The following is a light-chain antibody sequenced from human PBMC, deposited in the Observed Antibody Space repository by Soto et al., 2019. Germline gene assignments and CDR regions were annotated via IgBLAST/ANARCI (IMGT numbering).Light chain of an antibody. J-gene: IGKJ4*01. V-gene: IGKV3-20*01. CDR1: QSLTNSF. CDR3: QQYGRLPLS. Sequence: EILLTQSPGTLSLPPGDRATLSCRSSQSLTNSFLAWYQQRPGQTPRLLIYGASIRATDIPDRFSGSGSGTDFTLTISRLEPEDFAVYFCQQYGRLPLSFGGGTKVEIK. CDR2: GAS.